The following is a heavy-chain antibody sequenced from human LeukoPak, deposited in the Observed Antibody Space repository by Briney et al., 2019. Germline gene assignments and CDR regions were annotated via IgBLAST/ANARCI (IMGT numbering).Heavy chain of an antibody. CDR3: ANGWSPDY. D-gene: IGHD2-15*01. Sequence: GGSLRLSCAASGFTFSSYAMSWVRQAPGKGLEWVSGISGSGGSTYYADSVKGRFTIFRDNSENTLYLQMNSLRAEDTAVYHCANGWSPDYWGRGTLVTVPS. CDR2: ISGSGGST. J-gene: IGHJ4*02. V-gene: IGHV3-23*01. CDR1: GFTFSSYA.